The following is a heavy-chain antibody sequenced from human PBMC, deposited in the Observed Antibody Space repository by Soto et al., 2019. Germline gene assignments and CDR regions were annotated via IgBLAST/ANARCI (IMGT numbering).Heavy chain of an antibody. CDR3: ARVEKDPYSSSPIDY. Sequence: QVQLQESGPGLVKPSQTLSLTCTVSGGSISSGGYYWSWIRQHPGKGLQWIGYMYYSGSTYYNPSLKSRVTIAVHTSKIQFSLKLSSVTAADTAVYYCARVEKDPYSSSPIDYWGQGTLVTVSS. D-gene: IGHD6-6*01. V-gene: IGHV4-31*03. J-gene: IGHJ4*02. CDR1: GGSISSGGYY. CDR2: MYYSGST.